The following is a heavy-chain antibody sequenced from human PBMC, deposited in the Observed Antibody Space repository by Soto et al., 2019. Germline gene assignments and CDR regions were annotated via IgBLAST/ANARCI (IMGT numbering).Heavy chain of an antibody. V-gene: IGHV3-21*06. J-gene: IGHJ4*02. Sequence: PGGSLRLSCAASGFTFTRYGMNWVRQALGKGLEWVSSISSTTNYIYYGDSMKGRFTISRDNAKNSLYLEMNSLRAEDTAVYYCARESEDLTSNFDYWGQGTLVTVSS. CDR3: ARESEDLTSNFDY. CDR2: ISSTTNYI. CDR1: GFTFTRYG.